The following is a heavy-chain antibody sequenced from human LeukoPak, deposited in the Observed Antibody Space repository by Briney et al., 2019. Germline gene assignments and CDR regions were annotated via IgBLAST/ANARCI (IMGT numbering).Heavy chain of an antibody. CDR1: GFTFSSYG. V-gene: IGHV3-30*02. Sequence: GGSLRLSCAASGFTFSSYGMHWVRQAPGKGLEWVAFIRYDGSNKYYADSVKGRFTISRDNSKNTLYLQMNSLRAEDTAVYYCAKEGGLFRKAARFVLGYFNLWGLATRSLSPQ. D-gene: IGHD6-6*01. J-gene: IGHJ2*01. CDR2: IRYDGSNK. CDR3: AKEGGLFRKAARFVLGYFNL.